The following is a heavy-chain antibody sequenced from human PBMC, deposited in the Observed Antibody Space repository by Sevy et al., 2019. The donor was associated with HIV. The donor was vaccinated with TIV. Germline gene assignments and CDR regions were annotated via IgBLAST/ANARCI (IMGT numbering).Heavy chain of an antibody. CDR2: ISGSGGTT. CDR3: AKVLARGVAVCGSAWGMDV. V-gene: IGHV3-23*01. CDR1: GFTFSNYA. D-gene: IGHD6-19*01. Sequence: GGSLRLSCAASGFTFSNYAMNWVRQAPGKGLEWVSAISGSGGTTYDADSVKGRFTISRDKSQNTLYQQMNSLRAEDTAVYYCAKVLARGVAVCGSAWGMDVWGQGTTVTVS. J-gene: IGHJ6*02.